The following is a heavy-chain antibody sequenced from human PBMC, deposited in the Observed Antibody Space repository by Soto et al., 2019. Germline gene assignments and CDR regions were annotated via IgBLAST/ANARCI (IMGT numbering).Heavy chain of an antibody. D-gene: IGHD1-26*01. J-gene: IGHJ5*02. Sequence: QVQLVQSGAEVKKPGASVKVSCKASGYTFTSYGISWVRQAPGQGLEWMGWISAYNGNTNYAQKFQGRVTMTTDTSTSTGYMGLRSLRSGDTAVYYCARASGSSYWFDPWGQGTLVTVSS. CDR3: ARASGSSYWFDP. CDR1: GYTFTSYG. CDR2: ISAYNGNT. V-gene: IGHV1-18*01.